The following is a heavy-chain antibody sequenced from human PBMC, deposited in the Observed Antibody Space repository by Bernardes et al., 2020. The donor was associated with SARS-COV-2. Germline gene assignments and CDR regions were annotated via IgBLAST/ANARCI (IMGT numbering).Heavy chain of an antibody. CDR2: ISGTGGNT. Sequence: GGSLRLSCAASGFSFSNYAMYWVRQAPGKGLKWVSAISGTGGNTYYADSVKGRFTTSRDNSRNTLWLQVSSLRVEDTAIYYCAKGLGVAGAIDFWGQGTLVTVSS. V-gene: IGHV3-23*01. CDR1: GFSFSNYA. J-gene: IGHJ4*02. CDR3: AKGLGVAGAIDF. D-gene: IGHD6-19*01.